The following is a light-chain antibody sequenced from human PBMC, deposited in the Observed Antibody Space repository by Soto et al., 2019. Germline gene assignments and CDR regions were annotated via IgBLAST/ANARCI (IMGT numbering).Light chain of an antibody. V-gene: IGLV2-18*02. CDR2: EVT. J-gene: IGLJ2*01. CDR1: SSDVGSFNR. Sequence: QSVLTQPPSVSGSPGQSVTISCTGTSSDVGSFNRVSWYQQPLGTAPKLMIFEVTNRPSGVPDRFSGSKSGSTAALTISGLQAEDEADYYCSSFTTSTTLIFGGGTKVTVL. CDR3: SSFTTSTTLI.